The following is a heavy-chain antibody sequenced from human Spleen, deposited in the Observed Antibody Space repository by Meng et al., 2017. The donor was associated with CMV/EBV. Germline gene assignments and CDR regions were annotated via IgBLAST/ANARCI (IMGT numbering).Heavy chain of an antibody. CDR2: ISSSGSTI. V-gene: IGHV3-48*03. CDR1: GFSFSSYQ. CDR3: ASLLRFLNS. J-gene: IGHJ4*02. Sequence: SCAASGFSFSSYQMNWTRQAPGKGLEWISCISSSGSTIYYADSVKGRFTISRDNAKNSLYLQMNSLRAEDTAVYYCASLLRFLNSWGQGTLVTVSS. D-gene: IGHD3-3*01.